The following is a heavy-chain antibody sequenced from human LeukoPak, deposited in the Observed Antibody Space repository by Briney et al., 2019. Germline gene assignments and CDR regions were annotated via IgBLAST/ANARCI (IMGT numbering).Heavy chain of an antibody. D-gene: IGHD3-22*01. CDR3: ARAKIVSFNWFDP. CDR1: GFIFSSYW. CDR2: INSDGSST. J-gene: IGHJ5*02. Sequence: GGSLRLXCAASGFIFSSYWMHWVRHAPGKGLVWVSRINSDGSSTSYADSVKGRFTISRDNAKNTLYLQMNSLRTEDTAVYYCARAKIVSFNWFDPWGQGTLVTVSS. V-gene: IGHV3-74*01.